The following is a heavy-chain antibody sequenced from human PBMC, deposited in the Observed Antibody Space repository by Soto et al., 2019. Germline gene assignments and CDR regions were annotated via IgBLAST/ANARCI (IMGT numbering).Heavy chain of an antibody. D-gene: IGHD6-19*01. CDR3: AQDRGCSGWLYLDR. V-gene: IGHV3-23*01. J-gene: IGHJ4*02. CDR2: ITADGGGT. Sequence: SLRRSCTASGFTFSSYIMNWVRQAPGKGLEWISTITADGGGTLYADSVKGRFTISRDNSKNTLYLQMDNLRAEDTALYCCAQDRGCSGWLYLDRWGQGTQVTVSS. CDR1: GFTFSSYI.